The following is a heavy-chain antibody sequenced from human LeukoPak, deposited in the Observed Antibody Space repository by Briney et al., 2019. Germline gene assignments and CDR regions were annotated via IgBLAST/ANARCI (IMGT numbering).Heavy chain of an antibody. CDR3: AKDSESGGITGY. CDR2: ISYDGSNE. J-gene: IGHJ4*02. CDR1: GFTFSSYG. Sequence: GGSLRLSCAASGFTFSSYGMHWVRQAPGKGLEWVAVISYDGSNEYYADSVKGRFTISRDNSKSTLYLQMNSLRAEDTAVYYCAKDSESGGITGYWGQGTLVTVSS. V-gene: IGHV3-30*18. D-gene: IGHD1-14*01.